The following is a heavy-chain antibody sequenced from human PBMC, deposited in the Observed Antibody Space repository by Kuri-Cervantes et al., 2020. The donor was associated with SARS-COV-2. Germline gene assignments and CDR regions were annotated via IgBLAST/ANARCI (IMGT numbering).Heavy chain of an antibody. CDR3: ARLTPFRRLVVISPVGDFDI. D-gene: IGHD3-22*01. CDR1: GYTFTGNY. Sequence: ASSKMFSNASGYTFTGNYMHWVRQDPGQGLEWRGWINPNSGGTNYEHKFQGWVTMIRDTSISTVYMVLSRLRSDDTAVYYCARLTPFRRLVVISPVGDFDIWGQGTMVTVSS. CDR2: INPNSGGT. V-gene: IGHV1-2*04. J-gene: IGHJ3*02.